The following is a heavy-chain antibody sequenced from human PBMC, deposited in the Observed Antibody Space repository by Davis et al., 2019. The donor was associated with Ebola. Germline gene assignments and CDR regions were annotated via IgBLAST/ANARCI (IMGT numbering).Heavy chain of an antibody. D-gene: IGHD6-6*01. CDR2: IKQDGSEK. CDR3: ARGRYSSSSVYFDY. Sequence: PGGSLRLSCAASGFTFSSYWMHWVRQAPGKGLEWVANIKQDGSEKYYVDSVKGRFTISRDNAKNSLYLQMNSLRAEDTAVYYCARGRYSSSSVYFDYWGQGTLVTVSS. J-gene: IGHJ4*02. CDR1: GFTFSSYW. V-gene: IGHV3-7*03.